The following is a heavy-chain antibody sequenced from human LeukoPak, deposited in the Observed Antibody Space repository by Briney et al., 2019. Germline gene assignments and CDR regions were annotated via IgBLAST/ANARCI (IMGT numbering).Heavy chain of an antibody. J-gene: IGHJ4*02. V-gene: IGHV4-39*07. CDR2: IYYSGST. Sequence: SETLSLTCAVSGGSISSSNYYWGWIRQPPGKGLEWIGSIYYSGSTSYNPSLKSRVTMSVDTSKNQFSLKLSSVTAADTAVYYCARENSGSYREFDYWGQGTLVTVSS. CDR1: GGSISSSNYY. CDR3: ARENSGSYREFDY. D-gene: IGHD1-26*01.